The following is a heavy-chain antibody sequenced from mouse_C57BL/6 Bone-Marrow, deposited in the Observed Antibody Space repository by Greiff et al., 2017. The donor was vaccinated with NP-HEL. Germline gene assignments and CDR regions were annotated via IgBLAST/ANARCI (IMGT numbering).Heavy chain of an antibody. V-gene: IGHV2-6*03. CDR1: GFSLTSYG. J-gene: IGHJ4*01. Sequence: VMLVESGPGLVASSQSLSITCTVSGFSLTSYGVHWVRQPPGKGLEWLVVIWSDGSTTYNSALKSRLSISKDNSKSQVFLKMNSLQTDDTAMYYCARLYYDYPYYYAMDYWGQGTSVTVSS. CDR2: IWSDGST. D-gene: IGHD2-4*01. CDR3: ARLYYDYPYYYAMDY.